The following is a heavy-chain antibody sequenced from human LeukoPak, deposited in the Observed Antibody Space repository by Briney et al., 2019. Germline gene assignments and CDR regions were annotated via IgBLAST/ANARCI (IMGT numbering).Heavy chain of an antibody. CDR1: GYTFTGYY. J-gene: IGHJ1*01. CDR3: ARGESSRPWRD. CDR2: INPNSGGT. D-gene: IGHD5-12*01. Sequence: GASVKVSCKASGYTFTGYYMHWVRQAPGQGLEWMGWINPNSGGTNYAQKFQGWVTMTRDTSISTAYMELSSLRSEDTAVYYCARGESSRPWRDWSQGTLVTVSS. V-gene: IGHV1-2*04.